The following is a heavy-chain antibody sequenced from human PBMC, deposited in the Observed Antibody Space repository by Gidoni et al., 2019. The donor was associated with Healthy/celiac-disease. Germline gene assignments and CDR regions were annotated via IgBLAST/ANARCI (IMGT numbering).Heavy chain of an antibody. CDR3: AKHMTGYSSGWYVY. Sequence: EVQLLESGGGLVQPGVSLRFSCAASGLTFSSYAMSWVRQAPGKGLVWVSAISGSGGSTYYADSVKGRFTISRDNSKNTLYLQMSSLRAEDTAVYYCAKHMTGYSSGWYVYWGQGTLVTVAS. D-gene: IGHD6-19*01. V-gene: IGHV3-23*01. CDR1: GLTFSSYA. CDR2: ISGSGGST. J-gene: IGHJ4*02.